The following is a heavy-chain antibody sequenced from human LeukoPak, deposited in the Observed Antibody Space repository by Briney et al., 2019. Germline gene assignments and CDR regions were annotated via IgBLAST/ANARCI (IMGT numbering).Heavy chain of an antibody. V-gene: IGHV1-46*01. CDR3: ATLTLPHCRGGSCYGDGYNSDY. Sequence: ASVKVSCKASGYTFTSDYMHWVRQAPGQGLEWMGIINPSGGSTSYAQKFQGRVTMTRDTSTSTVYMELSSLRSEDTAVYYCATLTLPHCRGGSCYGDGYNSDYWGQGTLVTVSS. J-gene: IGHJ4*02. CDR1: GYTFTSDY. D-gene: IGHD2-15*01. CDR2: INPSGGST.